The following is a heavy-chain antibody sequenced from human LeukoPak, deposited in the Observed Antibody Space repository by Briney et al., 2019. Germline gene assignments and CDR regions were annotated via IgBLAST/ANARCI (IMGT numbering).Heavy chain of an antibody. D-gene: IGHD6-19*01. J-gene: IGHJ4*02. Sequence: SETLSLTCTVSGGSISGSPYYWGWIRQPPGKGLEWIGNIYYSGSTYYNPSLKTRVTISVDTSKNQFSLKLTSVTAADTAVYYCARHASVDGNWPRPLDYWGQGSLVTVSS. V-gene: IGHV4-39*01. CDR3: ARHASVDGNWPRPLDY. CDR1: GGSISGSPYY. CDR2: IYYSGST.